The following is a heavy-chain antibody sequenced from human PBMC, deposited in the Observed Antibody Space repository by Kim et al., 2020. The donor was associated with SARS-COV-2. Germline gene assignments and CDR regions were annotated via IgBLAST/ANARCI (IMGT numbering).Heavy chain of an antibody. J-gene: IGHJ4*02. CDR2: ISGSGGST. V-gene: IGHV3-23*01. Sequence: GWSLRLSCAASGFTFSSYAMSWVRQAPGKALEWVSAISGSGGSTYYADSVKGRFTISRDNSKNTLYLQMNSLRAEDTAVYYCAKAQGSGWSRDYFDYWGQGTLVTVSS. CDR3: AKAQGSGWSRDYFDY. D-gene: IGHD6-19*01. CDR1: GFTFSSYA.